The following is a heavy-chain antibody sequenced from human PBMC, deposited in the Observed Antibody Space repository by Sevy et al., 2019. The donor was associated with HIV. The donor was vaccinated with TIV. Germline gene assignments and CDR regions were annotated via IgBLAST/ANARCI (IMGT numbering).Heavy chain of an antibody. D-gene: IGHD3-10*01. CDR1: GGSVSSGSYY. V-gene: IGHV4-61*01. J-gene: IGHJ5*02. Sequence: SETLSLTCTVSGGSVSSGSYYWSWIRQPPGKGLEWIGYIYYSGSTNYNPSLKSRVTISVDTSKNQFSLKLSSVTAADTAVYYCARDNPHYYGSGSYYGWFDPWGQGTLVTVSS. CDR2: IYYSGST. CDR3: ARDNPHYYGSGSYYGWFDP.